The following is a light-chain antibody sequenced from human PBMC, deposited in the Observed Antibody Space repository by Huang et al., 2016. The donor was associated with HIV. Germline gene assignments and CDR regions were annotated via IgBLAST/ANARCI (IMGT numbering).Light chain of an antibody. CDR3: QQLHTYPIT. V-gene: IGKV1-13*02. CDR1: QDIGTS. J-gene: IGKJ5*01. CDR2: GAS. Sequence: QLTQSPPSLSASVGDTVTISCRASQDIGTSLAWYQPKTGRAPKLLISGASTLQTGVPSRFSGDAAGAFFTLFISDLQPEDFATYYCQQLHTYPITFGQGTRLEIK.